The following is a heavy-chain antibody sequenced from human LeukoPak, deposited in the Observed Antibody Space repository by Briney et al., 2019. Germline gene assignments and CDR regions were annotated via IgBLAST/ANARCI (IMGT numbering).Heavy chain of an antibody. Sequence: GGSLRLSCAASGFTFSSYAMSWVRQAPGKGLEWVSAISGSGGSTYYADSVKGRFTISRDNSKNTLYLQMNSLRAEDTAVYYCAKAADLLWFGDGPGLDYWGQGTLVTVSS. CDR3: AKAADLLWFGDGPGLDY. D-gene: IGHD3-10*01. J-gene: IGHJ4*02. CDR2: ISGSGGST. V-gene: IGHV3-23*01. CDR1: GFTFSSYA.